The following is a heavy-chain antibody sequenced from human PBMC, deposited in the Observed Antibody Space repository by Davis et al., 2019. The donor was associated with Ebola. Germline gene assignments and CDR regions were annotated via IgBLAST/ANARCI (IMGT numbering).Heavy chain of an antibody. CDR2: IRSKAYGGKT. D-gene: IGHD6-13*01. J-gene: IGHJ6*02. CDR1: GFTFSTYA. CDR3: ARDLKQPPPSYYNGMDV. Sequence: GESLKISCAASGFTFSTYAMNWVRRAPGKGLEWVGFIRSKAYGGKTAYAASVKGRFTISRDDSKSIAYLQMNSLKTEDTAVYYCARDLKQPPPSYYNGMDVWGQGTTVLVFS. V-gene: IGHV3-49*04.